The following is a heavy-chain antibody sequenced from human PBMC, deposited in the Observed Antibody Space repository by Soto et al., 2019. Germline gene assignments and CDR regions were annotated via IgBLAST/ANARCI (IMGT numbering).Heavy chain of an antibody. J-gene: IGHJ4*02. Sequence: EVQLVESGGGLVQPGRSLRLSCAASGFTFDDYAMHWVRQAPGKGLEWVSGISWNSGSIGYADSVKGRFTISRDNAKNSLYLQMNSLRAEDTALYYCAKDIVGATTYPDYWGQGTLVTVSS. D-gene: IGHD1-26*01. CDR3: AKDIVGATTYPDY. V-gene: IGHV3-9*01. CDR1: GFTFDDYA. CDR2: ISWNSGSI.